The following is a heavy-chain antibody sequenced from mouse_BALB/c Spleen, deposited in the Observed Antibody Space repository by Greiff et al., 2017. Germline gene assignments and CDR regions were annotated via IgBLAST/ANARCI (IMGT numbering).Heavy chain of an antibody. CDR2: INPYNGAT. Sequence: VQLQQSGPELVKPGASVKISCKASGYSFTGYYMHWVKQSHVKSLEWIGRINPYNGATSYNQNFKDKASLTVDKSSSTAYMELHSLTSEDSAVYYCAREYSHSWFAYWGQGTLVTVSA. CDR3: AREYSHSWFAY. J-gene: IGHJ3*01. CDR1: GYSFTGYY. V-gene: IGHV1-31*01. D-gene: IGHD5-2*01.